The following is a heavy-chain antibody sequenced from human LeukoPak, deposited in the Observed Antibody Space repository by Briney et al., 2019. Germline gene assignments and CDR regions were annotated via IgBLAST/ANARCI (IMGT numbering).Heavy chain of an antibody. CDR3: AKDILWFGELFPHFFDY. J-gene: IGHJ4*02. D-gene: IGHD3-10*01. CDR1: GFTFSSYW. CDR2: ISGSGGST. V-gene: IGHV3-23*01. Sequence: GGSLRLSCAASGFTFSSYWMSWVRQAPGKGLEWVSAISGSGGSTYYADSVKGRFTISRDNSKNTLYLQMNSLRAEDTAVYYCAKDILWFGELFPHFFDYWGQGTLVTVSS.